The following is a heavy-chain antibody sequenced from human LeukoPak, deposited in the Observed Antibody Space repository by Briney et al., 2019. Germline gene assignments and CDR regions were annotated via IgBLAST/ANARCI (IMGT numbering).Heavy chain of an antibody. V-gene: IGHV3-7*01. CDR1: EFTFSNYW. CDR2: IKQDGSKK. D-gene: IGHD3-10*02. J-gene: IGHJ4*02. CDR3: ARDGDYDRNYRPGFDY. Sequence: GGSLRLSCAASEFTFSNYWMSWVRQAPGKGLEWVANIKQDGSKKYYVDSVKGRFTISRDNVNNSLYLQMNSLRADDTAVYFCARDGDYDRNYRPGFDYWGQGTLVTVSS.